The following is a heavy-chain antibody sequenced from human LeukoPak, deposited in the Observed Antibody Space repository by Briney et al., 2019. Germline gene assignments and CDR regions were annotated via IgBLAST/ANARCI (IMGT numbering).Heavy chain of an antibody. Sequence: PGGSLRLSCAPSGFTFRNYGMSWVRQAPGKGLEWVSAISGRGDTTYYADSVKGRFTMSRDNSKNTLFLQMNSLRAEDTAVYYCARDRGGGDCNDYWGQGTLVTVSS. CDR2: ISGRGDTT. D-gene: IGHD2-21*02. J-gene: IGHJ4*02. V-gene: IGHV3-23*01. CDR1: GFTFRNYG. CDR3: ARDRGGGDCNDY.